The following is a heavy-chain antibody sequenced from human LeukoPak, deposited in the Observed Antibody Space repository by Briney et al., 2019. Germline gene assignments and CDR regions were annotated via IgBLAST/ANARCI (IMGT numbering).Heavy chain of an antibody. CDR2: INTDGTVT. CDR3: ATKQWLAPPPDS. Sequence: GGSLRLSCAASGFTFSKYWMLWVRQAPGKGLESVSRINTDGTVTTYADSVKGRFTVSRDNADNTMFLQINSVRDEDTAVYYCATKQWLAPPPDSWGQGTPVTVSS. D-gene: IGHD6-19*01. CDR1: GFTFSKYW. J-gene: IGHJ4*02. V-gene: IGHV3-74*01.